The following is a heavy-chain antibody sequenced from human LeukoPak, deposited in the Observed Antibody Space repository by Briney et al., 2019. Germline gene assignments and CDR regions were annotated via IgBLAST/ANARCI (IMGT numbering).Heavy chain of an antibody. CDR1: GFTFSDYW. J-gene: IGHJ3*02. V-gene: IGHV3-7*01. CDR3: ARHSGIFGWDAFDI. D-gene: IGHD1-26*01. CDR2: MKQDGSEK. Sequence: GGSLRLSCAVSGFTFSDYWMTWVRQAPGQGLEWVADMKQDGSEKYYVDSVKGRFTISRDNAKNSLYLQMNSLRAEDTAVYYCARHSGIFGWDAFDIWGQGTIVIVSS.